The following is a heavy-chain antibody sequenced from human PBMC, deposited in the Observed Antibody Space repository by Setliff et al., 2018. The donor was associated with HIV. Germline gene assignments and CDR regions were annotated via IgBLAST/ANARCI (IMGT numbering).Heavy chain of an antibody. D-gene: IGHD5-18*01. CDR1: GFTFDDYA. CDR2: ISWNSGSI. J-gene: IGHJ3*02. Sequence: GGSLRLSCAASGFTFDDYAMHWVRQAPGKGLEWVSGISWNSGSIGYADSVKGRFTISRDNAKNSLYLQMNSLRAEDMALYYCAKGRRGYSYGYDAFDIWGQGTMVTVSS. CDR3: AKGRRGYSYGYDAFDI. V-gene: IGHV3-9*03.